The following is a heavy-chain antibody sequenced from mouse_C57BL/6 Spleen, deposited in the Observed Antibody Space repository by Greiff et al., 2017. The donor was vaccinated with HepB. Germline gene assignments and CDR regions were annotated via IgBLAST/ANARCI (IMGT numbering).Heavy chain of an antibody. CDR3: ARADFRYAMDY. CDR1: GYIFTSYG. Sequence: QVQLQQSGAELARPGASVKLSCKASGYIFTSYGISWVKQRTGQGLEWIGEIYPRSGNTYYNEKFKGKATLTADKSSSTAYMELRSLTSEDSAVYFCARADFRYAMDYWGQGTSVTVSS. V-gene: IGHV1-81*01. J-gene: IGHJ4*01. CDR2: IYPRSGNT.